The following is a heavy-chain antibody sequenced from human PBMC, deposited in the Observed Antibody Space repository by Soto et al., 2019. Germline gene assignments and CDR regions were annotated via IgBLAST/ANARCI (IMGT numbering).Heavy chain of an antibody. CDR3: ARGRGGTYDHFDI. Sequence: SETLSLTCTVSGGSISSYFWSWIRQSPGEGLEWIGYIFYSGTTNYSPSLKSRVTMSLGTAKNQFSLNLTSVTAADTAVYYCARGRGGTYDHFDIWGQGPMVTVSS. CDR1: GGSISSYF. V-gene: IGHV4-59*01. CDR2: IFYSGTT. D-gene: IGHD3-22*01. J-gene: IGHJ3*02.